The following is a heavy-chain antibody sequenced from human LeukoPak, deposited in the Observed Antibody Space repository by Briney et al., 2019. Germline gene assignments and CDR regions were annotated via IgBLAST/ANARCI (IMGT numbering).Heavy chain of an antibody. CDR1: GFTFSSYG. V-gene: IGHV3-23*01. CDR3: ARATYYYYYYMDV. Sequence: GGSLRLSCAASGFTFSSYGMSWVRQAPGKGLEWVSAISGSGGSTYYADSVKGRFTISRDNSKNTLYLQMDSLRAEDTAVYYCARATYYYYYYMDVWGKGTTVTVSS. J-gene: IGHJ6*03. CDR2: ISGSGGST.